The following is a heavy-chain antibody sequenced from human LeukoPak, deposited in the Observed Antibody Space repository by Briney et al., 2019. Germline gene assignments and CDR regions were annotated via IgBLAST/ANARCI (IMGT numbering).Heavy chain of an antibody. V-gene: IGHV3-23*01. Sequence: PGESLRLSCAASGFTFTSYAMSWVRQAPGKGLEWVSVLTGDGNTYYADSVKGRFTNSRDDSKNTLFLQMNSLRAEDTAVYFCAKVKWELIGYFDYWGQGTLVTVSS. CDR2: LTGDGNT. J-gene: IGHJ4*02. D-gene: IGHD1-26*01. CDR1: GFTFTSYA. CDR3: AKVKWELIGYFDY.